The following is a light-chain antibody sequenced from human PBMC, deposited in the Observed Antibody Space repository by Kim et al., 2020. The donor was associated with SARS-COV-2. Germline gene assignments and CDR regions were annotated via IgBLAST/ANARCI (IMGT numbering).Light chain of an antibody. CDR1: QSLSANN. Sequence: EIVLTQSPGSLSLSPGERATLSCRTSQSLSANNLAWYQQKPGQAPRLVIHGAFNRATAIPDRFTGTGSGTDFTLTISGLEPEDFAVYYCQQYFTSPTTFGQGTKVDIK. CDR2: GAF. V-gene: IGKV3-20*01. J-gene: IGKJ1*01. CDR3: QQYFTSPTT.